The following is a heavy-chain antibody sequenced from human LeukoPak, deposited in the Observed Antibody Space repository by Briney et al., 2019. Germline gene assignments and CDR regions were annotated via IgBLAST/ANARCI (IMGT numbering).Heavy chain of an antibody. CDR3: ASVGYSSSSGLDP. CDR1: GFTFSSYS. D-gene: IGHD6-13*01. CDR2: ISSSSSYI. V-gene: IGHV3-21*01. Sequence: PAGSLRLSCAASGFTFSSYSMNWVRQPPGKGLEWVSSISSSSSYIYYADSVKGRFTISRDNAKNSLYLQMNSLRAEDTAVYYCASVGYSSSSGLDPWGQGTLVTVSS. J-gene: IGHJ5*02.